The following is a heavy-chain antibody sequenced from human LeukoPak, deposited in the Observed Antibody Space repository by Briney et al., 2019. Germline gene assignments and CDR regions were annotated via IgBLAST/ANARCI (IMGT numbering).Heavy chain of an antibody. J-gene: IGHJ4*02. CDR1: GYTFTSYG. Sequence: ASVKVSCKASGYTFTSYGITWVRQAPGQGLEWMGWISTYKGNTNYAQKLQGRVTMTTDTSTSTAYMELRSLRSDDTAVYYCASSVFGELSTPYYFDYWGQGTLVTVSS. CDR3: ASSVFGELSTPYYFDY. D-gene: IGHD3-10*01. V-gene: IGHV1-18*01. CDR2: ISTYKGNT.